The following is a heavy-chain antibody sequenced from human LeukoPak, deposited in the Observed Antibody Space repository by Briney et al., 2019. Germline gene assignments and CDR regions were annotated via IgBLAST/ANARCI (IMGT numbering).Heavy chain of an antibody. CDR3: ARDPRSKGGDRGDFDY. CDR1: GLTFSSCT. D-gene: IGHD2-21*02. J-gene: IGHJ4*02. CDR2: ISRASSTI. Sequence: QPGGSLRLSCAVSGLTFSSCTLNWVRQAPGKGLEWVSYISRASSTIYYADSVKGRFTISRDNAQNSLYLQMNSLRAEDTAVYYCARDPRSKGGDRGDFDYWGQGTLVTVSS. V-gene: IGHV3-48*01.